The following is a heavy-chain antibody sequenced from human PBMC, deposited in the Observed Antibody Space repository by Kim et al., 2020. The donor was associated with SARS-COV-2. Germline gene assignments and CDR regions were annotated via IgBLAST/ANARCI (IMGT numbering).Heavy chain of an antibody. CDR3: ARVPFGELLLTFDY. V-gene: IGHV3-66*01. D-gene: IGHD3-10*01. J-gene: IGHJ4*02. Sequence: ADSVKGRFTISRDNSKNTLYLQMNSLRAEDTAVYYCARVPFGELLLTFDYWGQGTLVTVSS.